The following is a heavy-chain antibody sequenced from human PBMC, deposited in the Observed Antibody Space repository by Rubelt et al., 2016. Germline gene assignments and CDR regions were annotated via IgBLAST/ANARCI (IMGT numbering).Heavy chain of an antibody. CDR1: GGSISSGGYY. Sequence: ESGPGLVKPSQTLSLTCTVSGGSISSGGYYWSWIRQHPGKGLEWIGYIYYSGSTYYNPSLKSRVTISVDTSKNQFSLKLSFVTAADTAVYYCARDPSRDWSRTSCYFDYWGQGTLVTVS. D-gene: IGHD2-2*01. V-gene: IGHV4-31*03. J-gene: IGHJ4*02. CDR3: ARDPSRDWSRTSCYFDY. CDR2: IYYSGST.